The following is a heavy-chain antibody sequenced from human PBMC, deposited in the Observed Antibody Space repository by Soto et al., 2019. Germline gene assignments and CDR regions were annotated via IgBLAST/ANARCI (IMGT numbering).Heavy chain of an antibody. D-gene: IGHD4-17*01. CDR2: IKQDGSEK. Sequence: EVQLVESGGGLVQPGGSLRLSCAASGFTFSSSWMNWVRQAPGKGLEWVANIKQDGSEKYYVDSVKGRFTISRDNAKNSLYQQMNSLRAEDTAVYYCAREVTTVTTNGVYYYYGMDVWGQGTTVTVSS. CDR3: AREVTTVTTNGVYYYYGMDV. J-gene: IGHJ6*02. CDR1: GFTFSSSW. V-gene: IGHV3-7*01.